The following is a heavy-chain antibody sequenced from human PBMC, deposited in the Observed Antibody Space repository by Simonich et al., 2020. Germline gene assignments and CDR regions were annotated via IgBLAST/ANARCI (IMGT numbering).Heavy chain of an antibody. CDR3: ARARLYSSSHAFDI. Sequence: QVQLVQSGAEVKKPGASVKVSCKASGYTFTGYYMPWVRQTPGQGLEWMGWINPNRGGTNYAQKCQCRVTMTRDTSISTAYMELSRLRSDDTAVYYCARARLYSSSHAFDIWGQGTMVTVSS. J-gene: IGHJ3*02. CDR2: INPNRGGT. CDR1: GYTFTGYY. V-gene: IGHV1-2*02. D-gene: IGHD6-6*01.